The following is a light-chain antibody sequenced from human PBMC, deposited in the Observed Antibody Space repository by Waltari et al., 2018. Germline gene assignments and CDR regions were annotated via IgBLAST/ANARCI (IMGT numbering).Light chain of an antibody. CDR1: QSISGY. J-gene: IGKJ2*01. Sequence: DIQMTQSPSSLSASVGDKVTIACRASQSISGYLNWFQQKPGKAPKLLIYAATSLQSGVPSRFSGSGAGTDFTLTISTLQPEDFATYYCQQIFSTPHTFGQGTNLEIK. CDR3: QQIFSTPHT. V-gene: IGKV1-39*01. CDR2: AAT.